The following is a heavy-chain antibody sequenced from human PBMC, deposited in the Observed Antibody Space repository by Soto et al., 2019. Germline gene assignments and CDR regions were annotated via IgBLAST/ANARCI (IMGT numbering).Heavy chain of an antibody. Sequence: SVKVSCKASGFTFTSSAVQWVRQARGQRLEWIGWIVVGSGNTNYAQKFQERVTITRDMSTSTAYMELSSLRSEDTAVYYCAADPEGGDDYYYYGMDVWGQGTTVTVSS. CDR2: IVVGSGNT. CDR3: AADPEGGDDYYYYGMDV. V-gene: IGHV1-58*01. J-gene: IGHJ6*02. D-gene: IGHD3-16*01. CDR1: GFTFTSSA.